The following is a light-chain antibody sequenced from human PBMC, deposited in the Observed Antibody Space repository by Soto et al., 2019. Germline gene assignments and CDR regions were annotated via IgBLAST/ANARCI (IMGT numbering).Light chain of an antibody. Sequence: DIQMTQSPSSLSASVGDRVTITCQASQDITRNLNWYQQKAGKAPKLLIYAASDLEPGVPSRFSGGGSVTDFTFTITSLEPEDIATYYCQQYDILPFTFGQGTRLEIK. V-gene: IGKV1-33*01. CDR1: QDITRN. CDR2: AAS. CDR3: QQYDILPFT. J-gene: IGKJ5*01.